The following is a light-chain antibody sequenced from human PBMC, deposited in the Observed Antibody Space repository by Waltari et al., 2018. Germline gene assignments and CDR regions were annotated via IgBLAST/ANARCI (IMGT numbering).Light chain of an antibody. CDR1: SPNIGRHN. CDR2: GND. V-gene: IGLV1-44*01. Sequence: QSVLTQPPSASGAPGQRVTISCSGRSPNIGRHNVNWYQLPPGTAPRLLIFGNDQRPSGVPDRVSGSKSGTSASLAISGLQSDDEAEYYCATWDDSLTGVVFGGGTKLTV. CDR3: ATWDDSLTGVV. J-gene: IGLJ2*01.